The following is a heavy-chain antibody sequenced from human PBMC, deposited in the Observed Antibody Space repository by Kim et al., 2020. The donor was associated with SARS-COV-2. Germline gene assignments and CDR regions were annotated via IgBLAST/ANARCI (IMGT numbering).Heavy chain of an antibody. D-gene: IGHD6-25*01. Sequence: GGSLRLSCAASGFAFSSYAMSWVRQAPGKGLEWVSTISAGGSTYYADSVKGRFTISRDNSKNTLYVQMNSLRAEDTAIYYCAKGSHGVAATGGFDSWGQGSLVTVSS. V-gene: IGHV3-23*01. CDR1: GFAFSSYA. CDR3: AKGSHGVAATGGFDS. J-gene: IGHJ4*02. CDR2: ISAGGST.